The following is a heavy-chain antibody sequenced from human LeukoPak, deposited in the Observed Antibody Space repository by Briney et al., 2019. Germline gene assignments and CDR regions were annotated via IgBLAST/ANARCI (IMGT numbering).Heavy chain of an antibody. CDR3: ARGALDDFWSFEL. CDR2: IIPIFGTA. Sequence: SVKVSCKASGGTFSSYAISWVRQAPGQGLEWMGGIIPIFGTANYAQKFQGRVTMTRDTSTSTVYMELSSLRSEDTAVYYCARGALDDFWSFELWGRGTLVTVSS. D-gene: IGHD3-3*01. CDR1: GGTFSSYA. V-gene: IGHV1-69*05. J-gene: IGHJ2*01.